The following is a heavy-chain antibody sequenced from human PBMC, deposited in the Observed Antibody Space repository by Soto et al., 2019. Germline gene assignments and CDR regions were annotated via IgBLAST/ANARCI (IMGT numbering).Heavy chain of an antibody. D-gene: IGHD3-3*01. CDR2: ISSSSSYI. CDR3: ARDGGNYDFWSGYYLPDAFDI. Sequence: AGGSLRLSCAASGFTFSSYSMNWVRQAPGKGLEWVSSISSSSSYIYYADSVKGRFTISRDNAKNSLYLQMNSLRAEDTAVYYCARDGGNYDFWSGYYLPDAFDIWGQGTMVTVSS. J-gene: IGHJ3*02. V-gene: IGHV3-21*01. CDR1: GFTFSSYS.